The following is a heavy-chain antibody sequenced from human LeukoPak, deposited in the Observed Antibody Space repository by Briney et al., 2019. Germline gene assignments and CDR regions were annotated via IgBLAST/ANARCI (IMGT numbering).Heavy chain of an antibody. CDR3: ARYCSSTTCYTRGGDY. D-gene: IGHD2-2*02. V-gene: IGHV4-38-2*02. J-gene: IGHJ4*02. CDR2: IYHTGNT. Sequence: SETLSLTCSVSGYSITSGYYWGWIRQPPGKGLEWIGSIYHTGNTFYDPSFNSRVTISVDTSKNQFTLSLSSVTAADTAVYYCARYCSSTTCYTRGGDYWGQGTLVTVSS. CDR1: GYSITSGYY.